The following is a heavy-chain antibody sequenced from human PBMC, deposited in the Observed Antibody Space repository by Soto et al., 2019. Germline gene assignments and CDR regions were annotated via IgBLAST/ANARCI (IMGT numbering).Heavy chain of an antibody. V-gene: IGHV4-4*02. Sequence: SETLSLTCAVSGGSISSSNWGSWVRQPPGKGLEWIGYIYYSGSTNYNPSLKSRVTISVDTSKNQFSLKLSSVTAADTAVYYCASATLSESRIGYYYMDVWGKGTTVTVSS. J-gene: IGHJ6*03. CDR3: ASATLSESRIGYYYMDV. CDR2: IYYSGST. D-gene: IGHD2-2*01. CDR1: GGSISSSNW.